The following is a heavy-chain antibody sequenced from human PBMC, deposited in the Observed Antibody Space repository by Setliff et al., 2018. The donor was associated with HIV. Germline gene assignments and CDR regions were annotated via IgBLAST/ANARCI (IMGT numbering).Heavy chain of an antibody. CDR3: ARDRHSSGLGSYGP. CDR2: IYNSGAT. CDR1: GGSFSSYY. D-gene: IGHD3-10*01. V-gene: IGHV4-4*07. J-gene: IGHJ5*02. Sequence: SETLSLTCTISGGSFSSYYWSWIRQPAGRGLEWIGRIYNSGATNYNPSLKSRVTMSIDTSKNQFSLKLTSVTAADTAVYYCARDRHSSGLGSYGPWGPGTLVTVSS.